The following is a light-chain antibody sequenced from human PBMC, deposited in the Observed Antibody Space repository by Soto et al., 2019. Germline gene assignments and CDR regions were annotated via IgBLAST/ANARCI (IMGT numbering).Light chain of an antibody. CDR1: SREFGAYNF. V-gene: IGLV2-14*01. CDR2: NVS. Sequence: QSALTQPASVSGSPGQSITISCTGTSREFGAYNFISWYQQHPGKAPKLLIYNVSDRPTGVSKRFSGSKSGSAASLTISGLQPEDEGDYYCSSYTGITTLGIFGGGTKLTVL. J-gene: IGLJ2*01. CDR3: SSYTGITTLGI.